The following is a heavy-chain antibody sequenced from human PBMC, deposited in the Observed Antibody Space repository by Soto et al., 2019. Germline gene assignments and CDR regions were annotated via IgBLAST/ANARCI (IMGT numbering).Heavy chain of an antibody. CDR1: GYTFTSYG. D-gene: IGHD3-22*01. V-gene: IGHV1-18*04. Sequence: ASVKVSCKASGYTFTSYGISWVRQAPGQGLEWMGWISAYNGNTNYAQKLQGRVTMTTDTSTSTAYMELRSLRSDDTAVYYCARDCYDSSGYYNDAFDIWGQGTMVTVSS. CDR2: ISAYNGNT. CDR3: ARDCYDSSGYYNDAFDI. J-gene: IGHJ3*02.